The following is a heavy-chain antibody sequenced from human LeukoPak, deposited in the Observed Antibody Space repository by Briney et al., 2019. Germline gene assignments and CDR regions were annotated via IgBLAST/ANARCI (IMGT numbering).Heavy chain of an antibody. Sequence: PSETPSPTLAVDGGSFRGFYWGWIRPPPRKGPGWGGENKHTGSTNYNPSLKSRVTISVDTSKNQFSLKLSSVTAADTAVYFCARGGVVVAATRAFGYSYYMDVWGKGTTVTVSS. CDR1: GGSFRGFY. V-gene: IGHV4-34*01. D-gene: IGHD2-15*01. CDR2: NKHTGST. CDR3: ARGGVVVAATRAFGYSYYMDV. J-gene: IGHJ6*03.